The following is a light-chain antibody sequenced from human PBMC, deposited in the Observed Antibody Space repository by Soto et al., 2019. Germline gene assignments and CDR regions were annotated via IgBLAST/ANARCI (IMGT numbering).Light chain of an antibody. CDR1: QGISSY. CDR2: AAS. CDR3: QQADTFPIT. V-gene: IGKV1-8*01. Sequence: AIRMTQSPSSLSASTGDRVTITCRASQGISSYLAWYQQKPGKAPKLLIYAASTLQSEVPSRFSGSGSGTDFTLTISCLQSEDFATYYCQQADTFPITFGQGTRLEIK. J-gene: IGKJ5*01.